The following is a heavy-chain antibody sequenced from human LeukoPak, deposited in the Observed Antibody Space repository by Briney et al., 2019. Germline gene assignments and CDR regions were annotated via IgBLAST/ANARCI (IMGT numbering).Heavy chain of an antibody. J-gene: IGHJ5*02. CDR3: ARSPSVGQFDP. V-gene: IGHV1-69*02. CDR1: GGTFSSYT. CDR2: IIPILGIA. Sequence: SVKVSCKASGGTFSSYTISWVRQAPGQGLEWMGRIIPILGIANYAQKFQGRVTITADKSTSTACMELSSLRSEDTAVYYCARSPSVGQFDPWGQGTLVTVSS.